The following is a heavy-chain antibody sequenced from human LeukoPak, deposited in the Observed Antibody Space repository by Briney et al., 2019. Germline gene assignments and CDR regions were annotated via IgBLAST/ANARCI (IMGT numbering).Heavy chain of an antibody. CDR3: ARRNDILTGYYSNFDS. Sequence: PSETLSLTCTVSGGSISSSGYYWGWIRQPPGKGLEWIGSIYYSGSRYYNPSLKGRATISVDTSSNQVSLKLSSVTAADTAVYYCARRNDILTGYYSNFDSWGQGTLVSVSS. J-gene: IGHJ4*02. D-gene: IGHD3-9*01. CDR1: GGSISSSGYY. CDR2: IYYSGSR. V-gene: IGHV4-39*01.